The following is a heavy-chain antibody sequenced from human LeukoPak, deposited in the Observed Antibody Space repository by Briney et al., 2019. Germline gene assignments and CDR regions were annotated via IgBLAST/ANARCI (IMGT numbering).Heavy chain of an antibody. D-gene: IGHD2-15*01. J-gene: IGHJ6*02. CDR1: GFTFSDYS. CDR3: ARCSGGTCYSGAHSFYGMDV. Sequence: PGGSLRLSCAASGFTFSDYSMNGVRQAPGKGLECVSSISSGSDSIYYADSVKGRFTISRDNDKNSLYLQVNSLRAEDTAVYYCARCSGGTCYSGAHSFYGMDVWGQGTTVSVSS. CDR2: ISSGSDSI. V-gene: IGHV3-21*01.